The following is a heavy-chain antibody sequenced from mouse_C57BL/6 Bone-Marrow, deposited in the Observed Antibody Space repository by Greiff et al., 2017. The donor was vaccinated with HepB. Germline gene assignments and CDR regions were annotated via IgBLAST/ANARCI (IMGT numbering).Heavy chain of an antibody. CDR2: ILPGSGST. CDR3: ARCRYDDYDKDWFAY. D-gene: IGHD2-4*01. Sequence: QVQLKQSGAELMKPGASVKLSCKATGYTFTGYWIEWVKQRPGHGLEWIGEILPGSGSTNYNEKFKGKATFTADTSSNTAYMRLSSLTTEDSAIYYCARCRYDDYDKDWFAYWGQGTLVTVSA. J-gene: IGHJ3*01. CDR1: GYTFTGYW. V-gene: IGHV1-9*01.